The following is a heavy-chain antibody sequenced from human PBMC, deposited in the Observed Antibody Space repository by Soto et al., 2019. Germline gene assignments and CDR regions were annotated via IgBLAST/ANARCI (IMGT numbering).Heavy chain of an antibody. Sequence: ASLKVSCKASGYTFTSYYMHWVRQAPGQGLEWMGIINPSGGSTSYAQKFQGRVTMTRDTSTSTVYMELSSLRSEDTAVYYCARDQGSSSSWSPDAFDIWGQGTMVTVSS. CDR1: GYTFTSYY. D-gene: IGHD6-6*01. CDR3: ARDQGSSSSWSPDAFDI. CDR2: INPSGGST. J-gene: IGHJ3*02. V-gene: IGHV1-46*01.